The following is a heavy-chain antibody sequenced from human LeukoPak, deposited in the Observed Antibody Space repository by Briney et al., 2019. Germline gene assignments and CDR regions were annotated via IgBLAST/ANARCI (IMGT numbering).Heavy chain of an antibody. Sequence: PGGSLRLSCAASGFTFSSYAMSWVHQAPGKGLEWVSAISGSGGSTYYADSVKGRFTISRDNSKNTLYLQMNSLRAEDTAVYYCAKGPAPIAVAGTDYWGQGTLVTVSS. CDR3: AKGPAPIAVAGTDY. CDR2: ISGSGGST. J-gene: IGHJ4*02. D-gene: IGHD6-19*01. CDR1: GFTFSSYA. V-gene: IGHV3-23*01.